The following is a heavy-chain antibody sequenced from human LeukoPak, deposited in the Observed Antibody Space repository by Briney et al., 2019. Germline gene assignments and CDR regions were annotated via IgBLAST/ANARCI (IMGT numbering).Heavy chain of an antibody. CDR2: ITYDGSKQ. V-gene: IGHV3-30*18. CDR1: GFTFRDYG. J-gene: IGHJ4*02. D-gene: IGHD3-9*01. Sequence: GGSLRLSCAASGFTFRDYGIHWVRQAPGKGLEWVAVITYDGSKQYYADSVKGRFTVTRDDSKSTVYLQMNSLRSEDTAVYYCAKVDRGYSDWLLSWGQGTLVTVSS. CDR3: AKVDRGYSDWLLS.